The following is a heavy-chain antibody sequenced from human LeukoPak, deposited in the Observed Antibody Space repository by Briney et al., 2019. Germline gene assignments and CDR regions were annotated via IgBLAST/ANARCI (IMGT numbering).Heavy chain of an antibody. D-gene: IGHD2-2*01. Sequence: SETLSLTCTVSGGSISSSSYYWGWIRQPPGKGLEWIGSIYYSGSTYYNPSLKSRVTISVDTSKNQFSLKLSSVTAADTAVYYCARVCDPLSSTSCYHAFDIWGQGTMVTVSS. V-gene: IGHV4-39*07. CDR2: IYYSGST. J-gene: IGHJ3*02. CDR1: GGSISSSSYY. CDR3: ARVCDPLSSTSCYHAFDI.